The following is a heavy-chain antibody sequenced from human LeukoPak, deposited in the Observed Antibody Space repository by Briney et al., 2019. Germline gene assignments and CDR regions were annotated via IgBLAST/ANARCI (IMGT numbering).Heavy chain of an antibody. CDR3: TRGTPDYDSSGYYSAPFDY. V-gene: IGHV3-30-3*01. Sequence: GRSLRLSCAVSGFTFRSYVMHWVRQAPGKGLEWVAVISYDVNNKYYADSVKGRFTISRDNSKNTLYLQMNSLRAEGTAVYYCTRGTPDYDSSGYYSAPFDYWGQGTLVTVSS. J-gene: IGHJ4*02. D-gene: IGHD3-22*01. CDR2: ISYDVNNK. CDR1: GFTFRSYV.